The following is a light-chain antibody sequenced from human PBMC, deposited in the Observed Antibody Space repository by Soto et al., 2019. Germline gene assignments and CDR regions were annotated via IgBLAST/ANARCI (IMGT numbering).Light chain of an antibody. CDR2: KAS. CDR1: QSISSW. V-gene: IGKV1-5*03. J-gene: IGKJ1*01. Sequence: DIPMTQSPSTLSASVGDRGTITCRASQSISSWLAWYQQKPGKAPKLLIYKASTLQSGVPSRFSGSGSGTEFTLAISSLQPDDSATYYCQQYNDNWTFGQGTKV. CDR3: QQYNDNWT.